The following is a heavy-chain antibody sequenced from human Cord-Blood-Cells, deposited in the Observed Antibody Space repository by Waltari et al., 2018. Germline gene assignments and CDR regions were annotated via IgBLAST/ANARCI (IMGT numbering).Heavy chain of an antibody. J-gene: IGHJ4*02. D-gene: IGHD3-3*01. CDR3: ARTLYYDFWSGYRH. Sequence: QVQLVESGGGVVQPGRSLRLSCAASGFTFSSYGMHWVRQAPGKGLEWVAVIWYDGINKYYADSVKGRFTISRDNSKNTLYLQMNSLRAEDTAVYYCARTLYYDFWSGYRHWGQGTLVTVSS. V-gene: IGHV3-33*01. CDR2: IWYDGINK. CDR1: GFTFSSYG.